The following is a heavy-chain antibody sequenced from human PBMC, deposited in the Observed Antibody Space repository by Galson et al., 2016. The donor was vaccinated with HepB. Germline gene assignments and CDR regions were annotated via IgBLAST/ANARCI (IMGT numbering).Heavy chain of an antibody. CDR2: LNPKSGTT. Sequence: SVKVSCKASGYTFTSYDINWVRQATGQGPQWMGWLNPKSGTTNYAQEFQGRVTMTSNTSVNTAYMELSSLRSEDTAVYYCARNRVTTRYFDYWGQGALVTVSS. CDR3: ARNRVTTRYFDY. V-gene: IGHV1-8*01. D-gene: IGHD2-21*02. CDR1: GYTFTSYD. J-gene: IGHJ4*02.